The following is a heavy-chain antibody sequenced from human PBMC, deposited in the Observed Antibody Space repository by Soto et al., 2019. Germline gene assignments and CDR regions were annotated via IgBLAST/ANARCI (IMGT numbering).Heavy chain of an antibody. CDR1: RGSMSSSDW. CDR3: ATWGSTAFDI. J-gene: IGHJ3*02. D-gene: IGHD3-16*01. V-gene: IGHV4-4*02. Sequence: QLQESGPGLVEPSGTLSLTCAVSRGSMSSSDWWCWVRQDPGKGLEWIGETYHSGNTNYNPSLKSRVTLSVDNSKNQFSLTLTSVTAADTGVYYCATWGSTAFDIWGQGTMVTVSS. CDR2: TYHSGNT.